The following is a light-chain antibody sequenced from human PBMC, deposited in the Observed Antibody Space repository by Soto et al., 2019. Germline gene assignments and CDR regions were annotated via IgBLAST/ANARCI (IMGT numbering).Light chain of an antibody. V-gene: IGKV1-39*01. J-gene: IGKJ1*01. CDR1: QSISYF. Sequence: DIQMTQSPSSLSASVGERVTITCRASQSISYFLNWYQHKPGQAPKLLIYAASSLQSGVPSRFSGSGSGTDFTLTISSLQPEDFATYYCQQSYSAPRTFGQGTKVDIK. CDR2: AAS. CDR3: QQSYSAPRT.